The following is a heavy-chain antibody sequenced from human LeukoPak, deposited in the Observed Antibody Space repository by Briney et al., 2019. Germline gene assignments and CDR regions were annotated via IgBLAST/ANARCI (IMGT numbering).Heavy chain of an antibody. D-gene: IGHD6-19*01. CDR2: IYYSGST. CDR1: GGSISSYY. V-gene: IGHV4-59*01. Sequence: KPSETLSLTCTVSGGSISSYYWSWLRQPPGKGLEWIGYIYYSGSTNYNPSLKSRVTISVDTSKNQFSLKLSSVTAADTAVYYCARDTAVAPNHDAFDIWGQGTMVTVSS. J-gene: IGHJ3*02. CDR3: ARDTAVAPNHDAFDI.